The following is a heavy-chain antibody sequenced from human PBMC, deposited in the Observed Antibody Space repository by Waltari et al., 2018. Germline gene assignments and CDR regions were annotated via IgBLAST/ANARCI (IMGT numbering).Heavy chain of an antibody. CDR3: ARAKRQSTVTSYGDY. D-gene: IGHD4-17*01. CDR2: IYYRGRT. CDR1: GGSVSSGSYY. Sequence: QVQLQESGPGLVKPSETLSLTCTVSGGSVSSGSYYWSWIRQPPGKGLEWIGYIYYRGRTNYTPSLKSRVTISVDTSKNQFSLKLSSVTAADTAVYYCARAKRQSTVTSYGDYWGQGTLVTVSS. J-gene: IGHJ4*02. V-gene: IGHV4-61*01.